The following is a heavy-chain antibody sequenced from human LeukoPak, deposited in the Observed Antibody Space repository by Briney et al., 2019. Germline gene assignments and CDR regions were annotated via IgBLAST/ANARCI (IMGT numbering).Heavy chain of an antibody. V-gene: IGHV4-34*01. CDR2: INHSGST. J-gene: IGHJ4*02. D-gene: IGHD5-12*01. CDR1: GGSFSGYY. CDR3: AAASGYSGYDLGY. Sequence: SETLSLTCAVYGGSFSGYYWSWIRQPPGKGLEWIGEINHSGSTNYNPSLKSRVTISVDTSKNQFSLKLSSVTAADTAVYYCAAASGYSGYDLGYWGQGTLVTVSS.